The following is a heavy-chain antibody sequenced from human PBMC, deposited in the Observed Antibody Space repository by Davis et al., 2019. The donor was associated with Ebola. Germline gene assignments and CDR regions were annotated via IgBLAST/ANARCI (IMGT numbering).Heavy chain of an antibody. D-gene: IGHD1-7*01. J-gene: IGHJ4*02. CDR1: GGSISSYY. CDR3: ARHDWNYRNFDY. Sequence: SETLSLTCTVSGGSISSYYWGWIRQPPGKGLEWIGSIYYSGSTSYNPSLKSRVTISVDTSKNHFSLKLSSVTAADTAVYYCARHDWNYRNFDYWGQGTLVAVSS. V-gene: IGHV4-39*01. CDR2: IYYSGST.